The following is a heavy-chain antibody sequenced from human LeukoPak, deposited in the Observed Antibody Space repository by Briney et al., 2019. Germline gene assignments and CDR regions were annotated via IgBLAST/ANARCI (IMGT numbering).Heavy chain of an antibody. CDR3: ARGVVPAATYNWFDP. V-gene: IGHV3-11*06. Sequence: GGSLRLFCAASGFTFSDYYMSWIRQAPGKGLEWVSYISSSSSYTNYADSVKGRFTISRDNAKNSLYLQMNSLRAEDTAVYYCARGVVPAATYNWFDPWGQGTLVTVSS. D-gene: IGHD2-2*01. CDR2: ISSSSSYT. CDR1: GFTFSDYY. J-gene: IGHJ5*02.